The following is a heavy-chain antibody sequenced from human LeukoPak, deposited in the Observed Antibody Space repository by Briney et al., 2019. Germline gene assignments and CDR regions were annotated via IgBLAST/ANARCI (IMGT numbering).Heavy chain of an antibody. D-gene: IGHD2-15*01. CDR2: VYHSGST. V-gene: IGHV4-4*02. Sequence: SETLSLTCAVSGGSISSSYWWSWVRQPPGKGLEWIGEVYHSGSTNYNPSLKSRVTISVDKSKNQFSLKLSSVTAADTAVYYCARDTLGYCSGGSCPRGYYYYYMDVWGKGTTVTISS. CDR3: ARDTLGYCSGGSCPRGYYYYYMDV. J-gene: IGHJ6*03. CDR1: GGSISSSYW.